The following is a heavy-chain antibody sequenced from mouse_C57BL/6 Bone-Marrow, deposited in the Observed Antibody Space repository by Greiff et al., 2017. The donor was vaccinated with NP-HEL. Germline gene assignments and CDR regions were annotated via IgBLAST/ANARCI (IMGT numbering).Heavy chain of an antibody. CDR1: GYTFTDYY. J-gene: IGHJ2*01. V-gene: IGHV1-26*01. Sequence: VQLQQSGPELVKPGASVKLSCKASGYTFTDYYMNWVKQSPGKSLEWIGDINPNNGGTSYNEKFKGKATLTVDKSSSTAYMELRSLTSEDSAVYDCARGERSDSYGSSDYCGRGTTLTVSS. CDR2: INPNNGGT. CDR3: ARGERSDSYGSSDY. D-gene: IGHD1-1*01.